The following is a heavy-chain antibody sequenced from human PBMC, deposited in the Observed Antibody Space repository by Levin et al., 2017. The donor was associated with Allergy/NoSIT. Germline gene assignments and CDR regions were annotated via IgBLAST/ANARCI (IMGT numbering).Heavy chain of an antibody. CDR1: GFTFSDHY. CDR3: ARGLKGYYYGMDV. CDR2: TRNKANSYTT. V-gene: IGHV3-72*01. J-gene: IGHJ6*02. Sequence: GGSLRLSCAASGFTFSDHYMDWVRQAPGKGLEWVGRTRNKANSYTTEYAASVKGRFTISRDDSKNSLYLQMNSLKTEDTAVYYCARGLKGYYYGMDVWGQGTTVTVSS.